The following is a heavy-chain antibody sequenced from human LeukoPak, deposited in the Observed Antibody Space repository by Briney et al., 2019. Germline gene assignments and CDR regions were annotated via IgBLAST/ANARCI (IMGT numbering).Heavy chain of an antibody. Sequence: PGGSLRLSCAASEFTFDDYAMHWVRQAPGKGLEWVSGVSWNSGSIGYADSVKGRFTISRDNAKNSLYLQMNSLSAEDTALYYCAKDMALRGVVVVAATLSGAFDIWGQGTMVTVSS. V-gene: IGHV3-9*01. CDR3: AKDMALRGVVVVAATLSGAFDI. D-gene: IGHD2-15*01. CDR1: EFTFDDYA. CDR2: VSWNSGSI. J-gene: IGHJ3*02.